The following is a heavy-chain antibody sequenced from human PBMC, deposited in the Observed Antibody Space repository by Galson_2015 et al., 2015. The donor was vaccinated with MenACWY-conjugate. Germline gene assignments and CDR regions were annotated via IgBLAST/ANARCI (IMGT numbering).Heavy chain of an antibody. D-gene: IGHD6-6*01. J-gene: IGHJ5*02. CDR3: ATDGAARGRGWFDP. V-gene: IGHV1-24*01. CDR2: FDPEDGET. Sequence: CKVSGYTLTELSLHWERQDPGKGLAWMGGFDPEDGETIYAQKFQGRVTMTEDTSTDTAYMELSSLRSEDTAVYYCATDGAARGRGWFDPWGQGTLVTVSS. CDR1: GYTLTELS.